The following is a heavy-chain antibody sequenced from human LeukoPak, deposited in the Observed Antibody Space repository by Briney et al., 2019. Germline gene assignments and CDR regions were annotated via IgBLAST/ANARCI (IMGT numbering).Heavy chain of an antibody. CDR2: INTNTGNP. Sequence: ASVKVSCKASGYTFTSKTINWVRQAPRQGLEWMGGINTNTGNPAYAQGFTGRFVFSLDTSVSTAYLQISSLKAEDSAVYYCARSVIMTDFYYYGMDVWGQGTTVTVSS. CDR3: ARSVIMTDFYYYGMDV. D-gene: IGHD3-16*01. J-gene: IGHJ6*02. V-gene: IGHV7-4-1*02. CDR1: GYTFTSKT.